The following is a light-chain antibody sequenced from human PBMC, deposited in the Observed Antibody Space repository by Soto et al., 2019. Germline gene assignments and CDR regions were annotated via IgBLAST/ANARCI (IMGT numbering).Light chain of an antibody. Sequence: EVLMTQSQGTLSVSPGERVTVSGRASQSIGSNLGWYQQKPGQAPRLLIYGASTRVIGVPDRFSGGRSGTEFTLTISSLQSEDIAVYFCQQYNDWPPYTFGQGTKLEIK. CDR3: QQYNDWPPYT. J-gene: IGKJ2*01. V-gene: IGKV3-15*01. CDR1: QSIGSN. CDR2: GAS.